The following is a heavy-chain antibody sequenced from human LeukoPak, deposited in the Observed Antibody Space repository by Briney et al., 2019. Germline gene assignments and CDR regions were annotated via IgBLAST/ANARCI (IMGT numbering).Heavy chain of an antibody. V-gene: IGHV1-18*01. D-gene: IGHD2-2*02. J-gene: IGHJ4*02. CDR3: ARDCSSTSCYNVY. CDR2: ISTYNGDT. Sequence: ASVKVSCKASGYTFTNHGFSWVRQAPGQGLEWMGWISTYNGDTNYAQNLQGRVTMTIDTSTSTAYMEMRSLRSDDTAVYYCARDCSSTSCYNVYWGQGTLVTVSS. CDR1: GYTFTNHG.